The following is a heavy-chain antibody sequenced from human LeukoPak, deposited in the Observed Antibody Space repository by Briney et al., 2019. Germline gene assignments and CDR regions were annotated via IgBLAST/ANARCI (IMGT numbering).Heavy chain of an antibody. Sequence: TGGSLRLSCGTSGFTFSSYEIHWVRQAPGKGLEWVSYISSSGGTIHYTDSVKGRFTISRDNAQNSLSLQMNSLRADDTAVYYCARDLPRTDAFDFWGQGTMVTVSS. CDR1: GFTFSSYE. CDR2: ISSSGGTI. CDR3: ARDLPRTDAFDF. J-gene: IGHJ3*01. V-gene: IGHV3-48*03.